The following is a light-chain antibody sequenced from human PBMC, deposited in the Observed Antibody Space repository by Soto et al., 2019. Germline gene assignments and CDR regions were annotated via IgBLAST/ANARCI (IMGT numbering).Light chain of an antibody. J-gene: IGKJ1*01. CDR1: QSVASSY. CDR3: HYFGRLQDT. Sequence: EVVLTQSPGTLSLSPGERVTLSSRASQSVASSYLAWYQQKPGRAPRLLFYSASSRATGIPDRFSGSCSGTKFTPTISRLDTEDYAEDYCHYFGRLQDTFRRGTYVE. V-gene: IGKV3-20*01. CDR2: SAS.